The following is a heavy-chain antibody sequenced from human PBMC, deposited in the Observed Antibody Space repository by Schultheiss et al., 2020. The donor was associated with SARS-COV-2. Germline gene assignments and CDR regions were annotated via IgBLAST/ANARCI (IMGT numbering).Heavy chain of an antibody. CDR3: ARQSYYDFWRVNY. D-gene: IGHD3-3*01. J-gene: IGHJ4*02. CDR2: IYYSGST. CDR1: GGSISSYY. Sequence: SETLSLTCTVSGGSISSYYWSWIRQPPGKGLEWIGYIYYSGSTNYNPSLKSRVTISVETSKNQFSLRLNSVTAADTAVYFCARQSYYDFWRVNYWGQGTLVTVSS. V-gene: IGHV4-59*08.